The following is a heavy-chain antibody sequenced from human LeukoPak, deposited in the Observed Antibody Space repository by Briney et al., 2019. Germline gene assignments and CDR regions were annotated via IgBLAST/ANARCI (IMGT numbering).Heavy chain of an antibody. CDR3: ARIGDYGGKPGRYYFDY. J-gene: IGHJ4*02. V-gene: IGHV3-30*03. CDR2: ISYDGSNK. D-gene: IGHD4-23*01. Sequence: GGSLRLFCATSGFIFSSDSMIWVRQAPGKGLEWVAVISYDGSNKYYADSVKGRFTISRDNSKNSLYLQMNSLRAEDTAVYYCARIGDYGGKPGRYYFDYWGQGALVTVSS. CDR1: GFIFSSDS.